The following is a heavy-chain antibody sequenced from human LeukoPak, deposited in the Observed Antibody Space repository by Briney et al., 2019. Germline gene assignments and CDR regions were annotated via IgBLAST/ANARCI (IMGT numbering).Heavy chain of an antibody. CDR3: ARDLEAANTYYFDY. Sequence: PGESLRLSCAASGFTFSSYWMHWVRQAPGEGLVWVSRIKSDGSSTSYADSVKGRFTISRDNAKNTVYLQVNSLRDEDTAVYYCARDLEAANTYYFDYWGQGTMVTVSS. CDR2: IKSDGSST. CDR1: GFTFSSYW. D-gene: IGHD6-13*01. V-gene: IGHV3-74*01. J-gene: IGHJ4*02.